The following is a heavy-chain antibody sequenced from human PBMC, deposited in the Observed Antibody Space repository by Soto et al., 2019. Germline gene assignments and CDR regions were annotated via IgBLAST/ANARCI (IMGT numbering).Heavy chain of an antibody. CDR3: ARNVDTAMIVVPYFDY. D-gene: IGHD5-18*01. CDR2: IYYSGST. CDR1: GGSISTGGHY. Sequence: SETLSLTCTVSGGSISTGGHYWNWIRQHPGKGLEWIGYIYYSGSTYYNPSLKSRVAISIDTSQNHFSLKLTSVTAADTAVYFCARNVDTAMIVVPYFDYWGQGTQVTVCS. V-gene: IGHV4-31*03. J-gene: IGHJ4*02.